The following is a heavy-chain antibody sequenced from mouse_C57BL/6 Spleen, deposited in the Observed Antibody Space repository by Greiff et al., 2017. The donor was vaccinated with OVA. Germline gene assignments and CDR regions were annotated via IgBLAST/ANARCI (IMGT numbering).Heavy chain of an antibody. V-gene: IGHV5-9-1*02. CDR1: GFTFSSYA. CDR2: ISSGGDYI. J-gene: IGHJ1*03. D-gene: IGHD1-1*01. CDR3: TRYYYGSSPSYWYFDV. Sequence: EVQLVESGEGLVKPGRSLKLSCAASGFTFSSYAMSWVRQTPEKRLEWVAYISSGGDYIYYADTVKGRFTISRDNARNTLYLQMSSLKSEDTAMYYCTRYYYGSSPSYWYFDVWGTGTTVTVSS.